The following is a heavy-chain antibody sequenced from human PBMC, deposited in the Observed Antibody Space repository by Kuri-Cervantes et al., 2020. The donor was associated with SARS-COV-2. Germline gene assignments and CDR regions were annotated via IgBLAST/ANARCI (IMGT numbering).Heavy chain of an antibody. D-gene: IGHD4-17*01. V-gene: IGHV5-51*01. Sequence: TVSCKGSGYSFTSYLIGWVRQMPGKGLEWMGIIYPGDSDTRYSPSFQGQVTISADKSISTAYLQWSSLKASDTAMYYCARQSRGATATVTTDYYYYGMDVWGQGTTVTVSS. J-gene: IGHJ6*02. CDR1: GYSFTSYL. CDR3: ARQSRGATATVTTDYYYYGMDV. CDR2: IYPGDSDT.